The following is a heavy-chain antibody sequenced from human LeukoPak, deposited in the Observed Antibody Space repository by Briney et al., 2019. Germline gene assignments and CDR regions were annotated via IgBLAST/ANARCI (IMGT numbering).Heavy chain of an antibody. CDR1: GVSISSYY. CDR3: ARGVTMIVVVIHDWYFDL. V-gene: IGHV4-59*08. D-gene: IGHD3-22*01. Sequence: SETLSLTCTVSGVSISSYYWSWIRQPPGKGLEWIAYIYYSGSTNYNPSLKSRVTISVDTSKNQFSLKLTSVTVADTAVYYCARGVTMIVVVIHDWYFDLWGRGTLVTVSS. J-gene: IGHJ2*01. CDR2: IYYSGST.